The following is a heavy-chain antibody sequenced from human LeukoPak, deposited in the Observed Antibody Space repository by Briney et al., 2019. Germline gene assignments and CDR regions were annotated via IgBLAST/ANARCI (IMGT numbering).Heavy chain of an antibody. CDR2: IQPDDSDT. CDR3: VRQADSSGWYYFDY. J-gene: IGHJ4*02. Sequence: GESLKISCQGSGYDFTNYWIGWVRQMPGKGLEWMAIIQPDDSDTKYNPSFQGQVTISSDKSISTAYLQWSSLKASDTAIYYCVRQADSSGWYYFDYWGPGTRVTVTS. CDR1: GYDFTNYW. D-gene: IGHD6-19*01. V-gene: IGHV5-51*01.